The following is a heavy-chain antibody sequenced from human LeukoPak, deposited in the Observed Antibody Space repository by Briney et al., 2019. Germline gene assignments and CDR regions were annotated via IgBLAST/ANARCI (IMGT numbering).Heavy chain of an antibody. D-gene: IGHD4-23*01. CDR2: IYITGST. V-gene: IGHV4-61*02. CDR3: AKSWGYAANSLHIQH. J-gene: IGHJ1*01. Sequence: SQTLSLTCSASGDSIRSGSFHWNWSRQPAGKGLEWIGRIYITGSTDYNPSLKSRVTMSVDTSNNQFSLKLTSVTAADTAVYYCAKSWGYAANSLHIQHWGQGARVIVSA. CDR1: GDSIRSGSFH.